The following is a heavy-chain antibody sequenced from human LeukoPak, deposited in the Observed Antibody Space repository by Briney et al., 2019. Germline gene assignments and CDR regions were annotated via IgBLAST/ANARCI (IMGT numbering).Heavy chain of an antibody. CDR3: ATAPAAADSF. CDR2: IERDGSKK. J-gene: IGHJ4*02. CDR1: GFTFSSFW. Sequence: GGSLRLSCAASGFTFSSFWLTWVRQAPGKGLEWVVNIERDGSKKTYVDSVKGRFTISRDNAKNSLYLQMSSLRAEDTAVYYCATAPAAADSFWGQGTLVAVSA. V-gene: IGHV3-7*01. D-gene: IGHD6-13*01.